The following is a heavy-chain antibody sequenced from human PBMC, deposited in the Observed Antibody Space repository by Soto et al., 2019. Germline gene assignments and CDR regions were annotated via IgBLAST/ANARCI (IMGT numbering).Heavy chain of an antibody. D-gene: IGHD3-22*01. J-gene: IGHJ4*02. CDR3: ARDWGYSAY. Sequence: EVLLVETGGGLIQPGGSLRLSCAASGFTVTTNYMSWVRQAPGKGLEWVSVIDTDAGTHYADSVKGRFTISRDTSKNTLDLQMNSLRAEDTAVYYCARDWGYSAYWGQGTLVSVSS. CDR2: IDTDAGT. V-gene: IGHV3-53*02. CDR1: GFTVTTNY.